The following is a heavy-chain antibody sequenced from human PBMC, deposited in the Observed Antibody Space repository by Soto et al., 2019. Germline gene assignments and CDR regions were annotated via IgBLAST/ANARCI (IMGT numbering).Heavy chain of an antibody. J-gene: IGHJ4*02. CDR2: VSGSGGTT. D-gene: IGHD3-22*01. Sequence: EVQLLESGGGLVQPGGSVRLSCAASGFTFSSYAMSWVRQAPGKGLEWVSAVSGSGGTTYYADSVKGRFTFSRDNSKNTVYLQMNSLRVEDTAVYYCAKWYYYDSRPRKYFDYWGQGTLVIVSS. CDR3: AKWYYYDSRPRKYFDY. CDR1: GFTFSSYA. V-gene: IGHV3-23*01.